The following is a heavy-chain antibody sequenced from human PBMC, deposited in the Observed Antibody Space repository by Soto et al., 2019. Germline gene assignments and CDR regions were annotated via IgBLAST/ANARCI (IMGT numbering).Heavy chain of an antibody. D-gene: IGHD3-10*01. J-gene: IGHJ6*03. CDR3: AKGLGGYYYMDV. CDR2: ISESADST. CDR1: GFTFSGYT. Sequence: GGSLRLSCAASGFTFSGYTMSWVRQAPGKGLEWVSAISESADSTYYADSVKGRFTISRDNSKNTLFLQVNSLRAVDTAVYYCAKGLGGYYYMDVWGKGTTVTVSS. V-gene: IGHV3-23*01.